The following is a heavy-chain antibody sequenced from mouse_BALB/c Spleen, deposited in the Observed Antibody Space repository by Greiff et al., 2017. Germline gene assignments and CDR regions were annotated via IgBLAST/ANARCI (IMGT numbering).Heavy chain of an antibody. CDR2: INPSNGRT. J-gene: IGHJ2*01. CDR1: GYTFTSYW. Sequence: QVHVKQPGAELVKPGASVKLSCKASGYTFTSYWMHWVKQRPGQGLEWIGEINPSNGRTNYNEKFKSKATLTVDKSSSTAYMQLSSLTSEDSAVYYCARGGTLFDYWGQGTTLTVSS. V-gene: IGHV1S81*02. D-gene: IGHD3-3*01. CDR3: ARGGTLFDY.